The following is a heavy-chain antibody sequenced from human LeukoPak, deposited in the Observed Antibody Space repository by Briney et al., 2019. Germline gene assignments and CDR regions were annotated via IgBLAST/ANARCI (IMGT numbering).Heavy chain of an antibody. CDR2: IYYSGST. CDR3: ARVVSSHYGMDV. J-gene: IGHJ6*02. Sequence: SETLSLTCTVSGGSISSHYWSWIRQPPGKGLEWIGYIYYSGSTNYNPSLKSRVTISVDTSKNQFSLKLSSVTAADTAVYYCARVVSSHYGMDVWGQGTTVTVSS. CDR1: GGSISSHY. V-gene: IGHV4-59*11. D-gene: IGHD3-22*01.